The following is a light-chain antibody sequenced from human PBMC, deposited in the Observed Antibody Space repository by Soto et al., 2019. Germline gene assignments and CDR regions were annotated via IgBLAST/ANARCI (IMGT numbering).Light chain of an antibody. Sequence: IHMTQSPSTLSASVLYRVTITFLASQSISSWLAWYQQKPGKAPKLLIYKASSLESGVPSRFSGSGSGTEFTLTISSLQPEDFATYYCQQSYSTPITFGQGTRLEIK. CDR1: QSISSW. V-gene: IGKV1-5*03. J-gene: IGKJ5*01. CDR3: QQSYSTPIT. CDR2: KAS.